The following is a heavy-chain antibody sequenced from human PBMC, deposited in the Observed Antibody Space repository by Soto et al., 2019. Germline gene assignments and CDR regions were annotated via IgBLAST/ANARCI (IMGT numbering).Heavy chain of an antibody. V-gene: IGHV3-30-3*01. J-gene: IGHJ4*02. CDR2: ISYDGSNK. Sequence: QVQLLESGGGVVQPGRSLRVSCAASGFTFSSFNMHWVRQAPGKGLEWVALISYDGSNKYVDSVKGRFTISRDNSNNTLYLQMNSLRAEDTAVYYCARTTTVAGTPEFDYWGQGTLVTVSS. D-gene: IGHD6-19*01. CDR1: GFTFSSFN. CDR3: ARTTTVAGTPEFDY.